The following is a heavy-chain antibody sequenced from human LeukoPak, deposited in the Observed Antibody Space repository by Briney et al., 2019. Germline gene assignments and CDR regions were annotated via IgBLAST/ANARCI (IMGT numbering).Heavy chain of an antibody. CDR3: ARVKWFGELFSSPLDY. D-gene: IGHD3-10*01. Sequence: PGGSLRLSCAASGFTFSSYAMHWVRQAPGKGLEWVAVIPYDGSNKYYADSVKGRFTISRDNSKNTLYLQMNSLRAEDTAVYYCARVKWFGELFSSPLDYWGQGTLVTVSS. V-gene: IGHV3-30*04. CDR1: GFTFSSYA. CDR2: IPYDGSNK. J-gene: IGHJ4*02.